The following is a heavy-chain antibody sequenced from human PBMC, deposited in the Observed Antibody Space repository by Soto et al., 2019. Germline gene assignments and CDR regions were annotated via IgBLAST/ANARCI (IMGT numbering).Heavy chain of an antibody. V-gene: IGHV4-39*01. D-gene: IGHD6-13*01. J-gene: IGHJ4*02. CDR2: XYXXXXX. Sequence: SETLSLTCTVSGGSISSSSYYWGWIRQPPGKGLEXXGXXYXXXXXYXXPSLKSRVTISVDTSKNQFSLKLSSVTAADTAVYYCDSVSSSWWLDYWGQGTLVTVSS. CDR3: DSVSSSWWLDY. CDR1: GGSISSSSYY.